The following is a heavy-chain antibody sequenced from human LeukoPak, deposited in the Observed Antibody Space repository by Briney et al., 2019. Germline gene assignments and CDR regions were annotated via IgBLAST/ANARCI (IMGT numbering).Heavy chain of an antibody. D-gene: IGHD3-10*01. CDR2: INTNTGNP. Sequence: ASVKVSCKASGYTFTGYYIHWVRQAPGQGLEWMGWINTNTGNPTYAQGFTGRFVFSLDTSVSTAYLQISSLKAEDNGVYYCARYLYGSGRGIDYWGQGTLVTVSS. CDR3: ARYLYGSGRGIDY. V-gene: IGHV7-4-1*02. CDR1: GYTFTGYY. J-gene: IGHJ4*02.